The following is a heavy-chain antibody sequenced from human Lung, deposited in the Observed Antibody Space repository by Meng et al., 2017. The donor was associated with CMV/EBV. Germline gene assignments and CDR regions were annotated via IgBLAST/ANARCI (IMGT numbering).Heavy chain of an antibody. J-gene: IGHJ4*02. CDR1: GFSVSTSGVG. D-gene: IGHD3-22*01. Sequence: QITLKEAGPTLLKPTRTLTLTCTGSGFSVSTSGVGVGWIRQPPGKALEWLALIYWDGDKRYSPSLENRLVITKDTSRNLVVLAMTNMDPVDTATYYCARQSYYDDSGYYFDYWGQGTLVTVSS. CDR3: ARQSYYDDSGYYFDY. CDR2: IYWDGDK. V-gene: IGHV2-5*02.